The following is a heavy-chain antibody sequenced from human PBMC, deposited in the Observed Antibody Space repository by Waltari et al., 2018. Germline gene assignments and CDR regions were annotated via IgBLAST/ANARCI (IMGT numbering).Heavy chain of an antibody. J-gene: IGHJ4*02. CDR1: GYTFTKYD. V-gene: IGHV1-18*01. CDR3: ARNSFTGYEDS. D-gene: IGHD5-12*01. Sequence: QVQLVQSGGEVKKPGASVKVSCKASGYTFTKYDISWVRQAPGQGLEWMGWISGYNGNTNYAHKFQGRVTLTTDTSTTTAYMELRSLRSDDAAVYYCARNSFTGYEDSWGQGTLVTVSS. CDR2: ISGYNGNT.